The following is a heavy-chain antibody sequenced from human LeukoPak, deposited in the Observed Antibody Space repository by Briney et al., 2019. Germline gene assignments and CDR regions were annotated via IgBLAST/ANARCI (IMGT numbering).Heavy chain of an antibody. D-gene: IGHD3-10*01. CDR1: GFIFSNYA. CDR2: FSGSGGST. CDR3: AKAPTRLLWFGELSTPSFDY. Sequence: GGSLRLSCAASGFIFSNYAMSWVRQAPGKGLQWVSAFSGSGGSTYYADSVKGRFTISRDNSRNTLYLQMDSLRAEDTAVYYCAKAPTRLLWFGELSTPSFDYWGQGTLVTVSS. V-gene: IGHV3-23*01. J-gene: IGHJ4*02.